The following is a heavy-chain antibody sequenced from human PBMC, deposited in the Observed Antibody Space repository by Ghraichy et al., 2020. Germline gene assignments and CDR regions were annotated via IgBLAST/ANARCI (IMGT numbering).Heavy chain of an antibody. CDR3: ARHWDR. V-gene: IGHV4-39*01. CDR1: GGAISSNSYK. CDR2: INYSGTT. J-gene: IGHJ5*02. Sequence: SETLSLTCTVSGGAISSNSYKWGWVRQPPGKGLEWIGTINYSGTTYYNPSLKSRVSISADTSKNQFSLKLSSATAADTALYYCARHWDRWGQGILVTVSS.